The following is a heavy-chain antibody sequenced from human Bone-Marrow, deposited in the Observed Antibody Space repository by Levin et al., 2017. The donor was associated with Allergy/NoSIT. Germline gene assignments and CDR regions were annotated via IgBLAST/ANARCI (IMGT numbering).Heavy chain of an antibody. D-gene: IGHD3-22*01. V-gene: IGHV3-74*01. Sequence: GESLKISCAASGFTFSSYWMHCVRQAPGKGLMWVSRINSDESRTNYADSVKGRFTISRDNAKNTLYLQMNSLRAEDTAVYYCARGYYDTSTYTASIWGQGTLVTVSS. CDR1: GFTFSSYW. CDR3: ARGYYDTSTYTASI. J-gene: IGHJ4*02. CDR2: INSDESRT.